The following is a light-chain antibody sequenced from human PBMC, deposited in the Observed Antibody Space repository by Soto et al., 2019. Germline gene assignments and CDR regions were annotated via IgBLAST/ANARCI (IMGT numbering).Light chain of an antibody. Sequence: EIVMTQSPATLSVSPGERATLSCSASQSVSSNLAWYQQKPGQAPRLLIYGASTRATGIPARFSGSGSGTEFTLTISSLQSEDVAVYYCQQYNNWPALTFDGGTKVEIK. V-gene: IGKV3-15*01. CDR1: QSVSSN. CDR2: GAS. CDR3: QQYNNWPALT. J-gene: IGKJ4*01.